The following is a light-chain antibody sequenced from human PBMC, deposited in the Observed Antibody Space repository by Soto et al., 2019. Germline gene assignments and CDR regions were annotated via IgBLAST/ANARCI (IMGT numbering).Light chain of an antibody. J-gene: IGKJ2*01. CDR3: QQYVSSSYT. CDR2: ATS. Sequence: EIMLTQSPGTLSLSPGERATLSCRASQSVASSYLGWYQQKPGQAPRLLIYATSSRATGIPDRFSGSGSGTDFTLTIRRLEPEDFAVYYCQQYVSSSYTFGQGTKLEIK. V-gene: IGKV3-20*01. CDR1: QSVASSY.